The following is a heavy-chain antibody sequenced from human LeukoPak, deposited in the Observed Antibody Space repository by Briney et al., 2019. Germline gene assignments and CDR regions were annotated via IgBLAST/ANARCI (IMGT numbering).Heavy chain of an antibody. J-gene: IGHJ2*01. V-gene: IGHV4-4*02. CDR1: GGSISSNNW. Sequence: SGTLSLTCAVSGGSISSNNWWSWVRQAPGKGLEWIGEIYHRGSTNYIPSLKSRVTISVDTSKNQLSLKLSSVTAADTAVYYCARGSSSAWDFDLWGRGTLVTVSS. D-gene: IGHD6-6*01. CDR2: IYHRGST. CDR3: ARGSSSAWDFDL.